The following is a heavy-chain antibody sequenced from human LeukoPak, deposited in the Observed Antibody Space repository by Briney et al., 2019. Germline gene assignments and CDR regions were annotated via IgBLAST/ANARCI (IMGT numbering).Heavy chain of an antibody. CDR3: ARGSPKHDS. CDR1: GGSIRSYY. V-gene: IGHV4-4*07. J-gene: IGHJ5*01. Sequence: PSETLSLTCSVSGGSIRSYYWSWIRQPAGKGLGWIGRIYTSGSTNYNPSLKSRVTISVDTSKNQFSLKLISVTAADTGVYYCARGSPKHDSWGQGTLVIVSP. CDR2: IYTSGST.